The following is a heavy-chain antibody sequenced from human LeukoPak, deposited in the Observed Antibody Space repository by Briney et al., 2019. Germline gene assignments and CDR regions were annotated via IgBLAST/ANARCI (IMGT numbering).Heavy chain of an antibody. J-gene: IGHJ5*02. D-gene: IGHD1-20*01. V-gene: IGHV4-34*01. CDR2: INHSGST. CDR1: GRSFSGYY. Sequence: SEALSLSCAVYGRSFSGYYWSWIRQPPGKGLEWIGEINHSGSTNYNPSLKSRVTISVDTYKNQFSLKLSSVTAADTAVYYCAKLTGILLGGYSWFDPWGQGTLVTVSS. CDR3: AKLTGILLGGYSWFDP.